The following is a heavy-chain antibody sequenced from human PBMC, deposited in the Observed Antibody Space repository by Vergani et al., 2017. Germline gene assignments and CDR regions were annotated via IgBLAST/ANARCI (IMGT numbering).Heavy chain of an antibody. CDR1: GGSISSSSYY. Sequence: QLQLQESGPGLVKPSESLSLTCTVSGGSISSSSYYWGWIRQPPGKGLEWIGSIYYSGSTYYNPSLKSRVTISVDTSKNQFSLKLSSVTAADTAVYYCARDPRPDYSGVGYWGQGTLVTVSS. V-gene: IGHV4-39*02. CDR3: ARDPRPDYSGVGY. CDR2: IYYSGST. J-gene: IGHJ4*02. D-gene: IGHD3-3*01.